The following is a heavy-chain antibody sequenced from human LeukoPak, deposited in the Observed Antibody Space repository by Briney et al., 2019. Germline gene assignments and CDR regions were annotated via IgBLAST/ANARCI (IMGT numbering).Heavy chain of an antibody. CDR2: VYTNTGDP. V-gene: IGHV7-4-1*01. CDR3: ARSSRGVIGLLDY. D-gene: IGHD3-10*01. CDR1: GYSFSDYT. Sequence: GASVKVSCKDSGYSFSDYTINWVRQAPGQRLEWVGWVYTNTGDPIYALRFKGRFALSVDKSVNTAYLEIASLQTEDNAVYYCARSSRGVIGLLDYWGQGTLVTASS. J-gene: IGHJ4*02.